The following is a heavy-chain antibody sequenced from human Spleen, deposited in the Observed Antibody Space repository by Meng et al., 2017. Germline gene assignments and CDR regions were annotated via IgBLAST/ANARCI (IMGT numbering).Heavy chain of an antibody. J-gene: IGHJ5*02. CDR1: GGTFSSYA. CDR2: IITIFGTA. D-gene: IGHD5-18*01. Sequence: SVKVSCKASGGTFSSYAISWVRQAPGQGLEWMGGIITIFGTANYAQKFKGRVTITSDKSTSTAYMELSSLRSEDTAVYYCARSYNTAMVAGFDPWGQGTLVTVSS. V-gene: IGHV1-69*06. CDR3: ARSYNTAMVAGFDP.